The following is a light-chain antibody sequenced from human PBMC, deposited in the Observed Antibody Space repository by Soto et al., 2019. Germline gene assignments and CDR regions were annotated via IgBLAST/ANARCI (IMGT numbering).Light chain of an antibody. CDR1: QSISSW. V-gene: IGKV1-5*01. CDR3: QQYKSFWT. Sequence: DIQVTQSPSTLSSSVGDTVTITCRASQSISSWLAWYQQKPGKAPKLLIYDASSLESWVPSRFSGSGSGTEFTLTISSLQSEDFATYYCQQYKSFWTFGQGTKVDIK. J-gene: IGKJ1*01. CDR2: DAS.